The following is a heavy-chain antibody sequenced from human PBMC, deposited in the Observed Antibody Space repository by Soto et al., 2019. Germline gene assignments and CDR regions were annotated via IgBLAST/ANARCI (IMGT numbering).Heavy chain of an antibody. D-gene: IGHD3-22*01. J-gene: IGHJ4*01. CDR3: AKDLYYYHSSLDDY. V-gene: IGHV3-30*18. CDR1: GFTFSSYA. CDR2: ISNDGSNQ. Sequence: QVQLVESGGGVVQPGRSLRLSCAASGFTFSSYAMHWVRQAPGKGLEWVAVISNDGSNQFYADSVKGRFTISRDNARNTLHLQMNTLRAEDTAVYYCAKDLYYYHSSLDDYWGHGTLVTVSS.